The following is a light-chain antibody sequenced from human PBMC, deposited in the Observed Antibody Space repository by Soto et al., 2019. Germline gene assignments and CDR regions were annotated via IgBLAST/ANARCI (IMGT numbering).Light chain of an antibody. Sequence: EIVLTQSPATLSLSPGERAPLSCRASQSVSSSLAWYHQKPGQAPRLLIYDASNRATGIPARFSGSGSGTDFTLTISSLEPEDFAVYYCQQRSNWQLTFGGGTKVEIK. CDR3: QQRSNWQLT. J-gene: IGKJ4*01. CDR2: DAS. CDR1: QSVSSS. V-gene: IGKV3-11*01.